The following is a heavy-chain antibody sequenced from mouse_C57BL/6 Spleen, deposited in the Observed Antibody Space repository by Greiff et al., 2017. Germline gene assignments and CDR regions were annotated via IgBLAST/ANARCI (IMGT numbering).Heavy chain of an antibody. D-gene: IGHD2-5*01. V-gene: IGHV1-80*01. CDR3: ARRSNFYYFDY. Sequence: VQLQQSGAALVKPGAPVKISCKASGYAFSSYWMTWVKQRPGKGLEWIGQIYPGDGDPNYNGKFKGKATLTADKSSSTAYMQLSSLTSEDSAVYFCARRSNFYYFDYWGQGTTLTVSS. CDR1: GYAFSSYW. J-gene: IGHJ2*01. CDR2: IYPGDGDP.